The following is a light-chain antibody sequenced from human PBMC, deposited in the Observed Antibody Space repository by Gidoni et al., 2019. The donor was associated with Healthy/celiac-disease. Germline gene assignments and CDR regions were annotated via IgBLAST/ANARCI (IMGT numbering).Light chain of an antibody. Sequence: DIQMTQSPSTLSASVGDRVTITCRASQSISSWLAWYQQKPGKAPKLLIYDASSLESGVPSRFSGSGSGTEFTLTISSLQPDDFATYYGQQYNSYWTFXQXTKVEIK. J-gene: IGKJ1*01. CDR3: QQYNSYWT. CDR1: QSISSW. V-gene: IGKV1-5*01. CDR2: DAS.